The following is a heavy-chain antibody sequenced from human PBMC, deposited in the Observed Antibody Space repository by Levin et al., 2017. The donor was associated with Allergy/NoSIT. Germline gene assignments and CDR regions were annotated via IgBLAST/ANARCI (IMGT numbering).Heavy chain of an antibody. CDR3: ARLGYSHGFGIMGFDS. CDR2: INPADSDT. D-gene: IGHD5-18*01. V-gene: IGHV5-51*01. J-gene: IGHJ4*02. CDR1: GYTFTSNK. Sequence: GESLKISCKGSGYTFTSNKIAWVRRMPGKGLEWMGIINPADSDTRTSPPLQGQVTISADESISTAYLQWSSLKASDTAMYYCARLGYSHGFGIMGFDSWGQGTLVTVS.